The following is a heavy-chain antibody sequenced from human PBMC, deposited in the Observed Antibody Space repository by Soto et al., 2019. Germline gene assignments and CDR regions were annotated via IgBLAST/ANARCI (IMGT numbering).Heavy chain of an antibody. J-gene: IGHJ6*02. V-gene: IGHV3-30*18. D-gene: IGHD2-21*02. CDR3: AKAPDFIYGMDV. CDR1: GFTFSSYG. Sequence: QVQLVESGGGVVQPGRSLRLSCAASGFTFSSYGMHWVRQAPGKGLEWVAVISYDGSNKYYADSVKGRFTISRDNSKNTLDLQMNSLRAEDTAVYYCAKAPDFIYGMDVWGQGTTVTVSS. CDR2: ISYDGSNK.